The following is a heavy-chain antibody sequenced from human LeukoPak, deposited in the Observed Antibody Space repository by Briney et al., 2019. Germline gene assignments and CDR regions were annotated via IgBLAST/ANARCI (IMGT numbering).Heavy chain of an antibody. CDR2: IYTSGST. V-gene: IGHV4-4*07. CDR3: ARDRYCSSTSCYRAPDWFDP. D-gene: IGHD2-2*01. J-gene: IGHJ5*02. Sequence: SETLSLTCTVSGGSISSYYWSWIRQPAGKGLEWIGRIYTSGSTNYNPSLKSRATMSVDTSKNQFSLKLSSVTAADTAVYYCARDRYCSSTSCYRAPDWFDPWGQGTLVTVSS. CDR1: GGSISSYY.